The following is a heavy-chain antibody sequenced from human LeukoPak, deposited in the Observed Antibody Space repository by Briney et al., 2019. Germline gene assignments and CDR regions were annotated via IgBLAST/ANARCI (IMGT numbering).Heavy chain of an antibody. CDR1: GYTFTSYA. CDR3: ARTVIRNYNWFDP. D-gene: IGHD2-21*01. V-gene: IGHV1-3*01. J-gene: IGHJ5*02. CDR2: INAGNGNT. Sequence: PWASVKVSCKASGYTFTSYAMHWVRQAPGQRLEWMGWINAGNGNTRYSQKFQGRVTITRDTSASTAYMELSSLRSEDTAVYYCARTVIRNYNWFDPWGQGTLVTVSS.